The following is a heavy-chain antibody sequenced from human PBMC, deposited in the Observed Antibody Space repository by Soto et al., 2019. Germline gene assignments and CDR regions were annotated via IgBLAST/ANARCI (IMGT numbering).Heavy chain of an antibody. D-gene: IGHD3-22*01. Sequence: QVQLVESGGGLVKPGGSLRLSCAASGFTFSDYYMSWIRQAPGKGLEWVSYISSSSSYTNYADSVKGRFTISRDNAKHSLYLQMNSLTAEDTAVYYCARDRWYYYDSSGYYYFDYWGQGTLVTVSS. V-gene: IGHV3-11*06. CDR3: ARDRWYYYDSSGYYYFDY. CDR1: GFTFSDYY. J-gene: IGHJ4*02. CDR2: ISSSSSYT.